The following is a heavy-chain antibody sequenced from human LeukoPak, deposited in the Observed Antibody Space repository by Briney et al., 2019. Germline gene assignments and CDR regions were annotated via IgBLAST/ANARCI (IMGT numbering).Heavy chain of an antibody. J-gene: IGHJ3*02. CDR1: GGSISSYY. CDR3: ARHRFGELSGAFDI. CDR2: IYYSGST. Sequence: SETLSLTCTVSGGSISSYYWSWIRQPPGKGLEWIGYIYYSGSTNYNPSLKSRVTISVDTSKNQFSLKLSSVTAADTAVYYCARHRFGELSGAFDIWGQGTMVTVSS. V-gene: IGHV4-59*01. D-gene: IGHD3-10*01.